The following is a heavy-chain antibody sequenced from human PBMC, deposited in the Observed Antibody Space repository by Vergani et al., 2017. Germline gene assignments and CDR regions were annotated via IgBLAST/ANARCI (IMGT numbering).Heavy chain of an antibody. D-gene: IGHD2-15*01. Sequence: EVQLVQSGAEVKKPGESLKISCKASGYCFTSYWIGWVRQMPGKGLEWMGIIYPGDSDTRYSPSFQGQVTISADKSISADFLHWSSLKASNTAMYYCARQKDGRSWFDPWGQGTLVTVSS. V-gene: IGHV5-51*01. J-gene: IGHJ5*02. CDR1: GYCFTSYW. CDR3: ARQKDGRSWFDP. CDR2: IYPGDSDT.